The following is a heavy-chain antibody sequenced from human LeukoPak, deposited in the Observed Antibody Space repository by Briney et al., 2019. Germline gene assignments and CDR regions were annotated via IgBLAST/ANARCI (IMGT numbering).Heavy chain of an antibody. CDR1: GGSISSYY. J-gene: IGHJ4*02. D-gene: IGHD3-10*01. V-gene: IGHV4-59*01. CDR3: ARSYGSGNYFDY. Sequence: PSETLSLTCTVSGGSISSYYWSWIRQPPGKGLEWIGYIYYSGSPNYNPSLKSRVTISVHTSKKQFSLKLSSVTAADTAVYYCARSYGSGNYFDYWGQGTLVTVSS. CDR2: IYYSGSP.